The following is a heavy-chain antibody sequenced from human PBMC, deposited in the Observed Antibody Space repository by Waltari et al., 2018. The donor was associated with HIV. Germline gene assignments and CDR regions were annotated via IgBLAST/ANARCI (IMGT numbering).Heavy chain of an antibody. D-gene: IGHD2-15*01. V-gene: IGHV4-61*02. J-gene: IGHJ6*02. CDR3: AREGCSGGSCYRYYYYYYGLDV. CDR2: IVTTGTN. Sequence: QVQLQESGPGLVKPSQTLSLTCTVSGGPISSDTHYWPWIRQPAGKGLEWIGRIVTTGTNNYNPSLKSRVTISVDTSNNQFSLKLTSVTVADTALYYCAREGCSGGSCYRYYYYYYGLDVWGQGTTVTVSS. CDR1: GGPISSDTHY.